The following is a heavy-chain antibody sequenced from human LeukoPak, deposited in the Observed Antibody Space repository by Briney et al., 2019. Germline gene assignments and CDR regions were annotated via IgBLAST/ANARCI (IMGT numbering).Heavy chain of an antibody. V-gene: IGHV3-53*01. CDR1: GFIVSDNY. CDR3: ATSPSLPWFGEFDC. CDR2: IYSGGST. J-gene: IGHJ4*02. Sequence: QPGGSLRLSCAASGFIVSDNYMSWVRQAPGKGLEWVSVIYSGGSTYYADSVRGRFTISRDSSKNTLYLQMNSLRAEDTAMYYCATSPSLPWFGEFDCWGQGTVVTVSS. D-gene: IGHD3-10*01.